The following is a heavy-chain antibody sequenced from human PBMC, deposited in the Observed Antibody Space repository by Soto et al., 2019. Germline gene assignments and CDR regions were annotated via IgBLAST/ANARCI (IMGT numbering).Heavy chain of an antibody. V-gene: IGHV1-69*13. Sequence: ASVKVSCKASGGTFSSYAISWVRQAPGQGLEWMGGIIPIFGTANYAQKFQGRVTITADESTSTAYMELSSLRSEDTAVYYCARDKITIFGVAHYYYGMDVWGQGTTVTVSS. CDR3: ARDKITIFGVAHYYYGMDV. CDR2: IIPIFGTA. CDR1: GGTFSSYA. J-gene: IGHJ6*02. D-gene: IGHD3-3*01.